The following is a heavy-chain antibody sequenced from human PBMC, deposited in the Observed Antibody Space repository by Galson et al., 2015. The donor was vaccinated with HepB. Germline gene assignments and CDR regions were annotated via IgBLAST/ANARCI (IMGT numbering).Heavy chain of an antibody. Sequence: SVKVSCKASGYTFTSYGISWVRQAPGQGLEWMGGIIPIFGTANYAQKFQGRVTITADESTSTAYMELSSLRSEDTAVYYCARPTGAVGHGMDVWGQGTTVTVSS. CDR3: ARPTGAVGHGMDV. J-gene: IGHJ6*02. D-gene: IGHD1-26*01. CDR1: GYTFTSYG. V-gene: IGHV1-69*13. CDR2: IIPIFGTA.